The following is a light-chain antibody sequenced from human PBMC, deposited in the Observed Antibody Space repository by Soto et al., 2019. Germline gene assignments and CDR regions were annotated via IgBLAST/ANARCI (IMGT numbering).Light chain of an antibody. J-gene: IGKJ4*01. CDR3: QQANSFPFT. Sequence: DIHMTQSPSTLSASVGDRVTITCRASQSISNWLAWYQQRPGTAPNLLIFDASTLESGVPSRFSGSGSGTDFTLTISSLQPEDFATYYCQQANSFPFTFGGGTKVDIK. V-gene: IGKV1-5*01. CDR2: DAS. CDR1: QSISNW.